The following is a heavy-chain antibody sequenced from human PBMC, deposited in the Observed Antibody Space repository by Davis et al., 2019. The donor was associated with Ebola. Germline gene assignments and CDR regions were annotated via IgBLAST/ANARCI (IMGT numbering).Heavy chain of an antibody. CDR2: IYYTGST. CDR3: ARVTMIRGVPDYSLDV. Sequence: MPSETLSLTCTVSGGSISRYYWSWIRQPPGKGLEWIGYIYYTGSTNYNPSLKSRVTISVDTSKNHFSLKLTSVTAADTSVYYCARVTMIRGVPDYSLDVWGQGTMVTVSS. V-gene: IGHV4-59*01. CDR1: GGSISRYY. D-gene: IGHD3-10*01. J-gene: IGHJ6*02.